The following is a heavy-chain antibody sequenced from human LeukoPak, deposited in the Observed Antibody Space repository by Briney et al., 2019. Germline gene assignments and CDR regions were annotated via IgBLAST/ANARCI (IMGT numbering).Heavy chain of an antibody. CDR2: ISSSGTTI. CDR3: ARDQDYYDSSGYPQKHTFDF. CDR1: RLTFNNYA. V-gene: IGHV3-48*03. Sequence: GGSLRLSCAASRLTFNNYAIHWVRQAPGKGLEWVSYISSSGTTIYYADSVKGRFTISRDNAKNSLYLQMNSLRAEDTAVYYCARDQDYYDSSGYPQKHTFDFWGQGTMVTVSS. J-gene: IGHJ3*01. D-gene: IGHD3-22*01.